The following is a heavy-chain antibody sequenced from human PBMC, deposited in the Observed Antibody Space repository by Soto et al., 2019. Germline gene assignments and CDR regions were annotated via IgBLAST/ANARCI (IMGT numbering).Heavy chain of an antibody. J-gene: IGHJ5*02. CDR1: GGSFSGYY. V-gene: IGHV4-34*01. Sequence: PSETLSLTCAVYGGSFSGYYWSWIRQPPGKGLEWIGEINHSGSTNYNPSLKSRVTISVDTSKNQFSLKLSSVTAADTAVYYCARAAPVLLWFGELWNWFDPWGQGTLVTVSS. D-gene: IGHD3-10*01. CDR3: ARAAPVLLWFGELWNWFDP. CDR2: INHSGST.